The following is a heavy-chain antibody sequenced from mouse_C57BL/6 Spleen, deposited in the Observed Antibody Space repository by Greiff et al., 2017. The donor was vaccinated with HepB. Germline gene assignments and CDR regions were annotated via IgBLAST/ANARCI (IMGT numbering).Heavy chain of an antibody. V-gene: IGHV5-4*01. J-gene: IGHJ3*01. Sequence: EVKLMESGGGLVKPGGSLKLSCAASGFTFSSYAMSWVRQTPEKRLEWVATIIDGGSYTYYPDNVKGRFTISRDNAKNNLYLQMSHLKSEDTAMYYCARDAGGFAYWGQGTLVTVSA. CDR1: GFTFSSYA. CDR2: IIDGGSYT. CDR3: ARDAGGFAY.